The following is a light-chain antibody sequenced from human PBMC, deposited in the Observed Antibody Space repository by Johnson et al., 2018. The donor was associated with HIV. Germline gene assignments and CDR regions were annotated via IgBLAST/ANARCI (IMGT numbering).Light chain of an antibody. CDR1: SSNIGNNY. CDR3: GTWDSSLSFYV. V-gene: IGLV1-51*02. CDR2: ENN. Sequence: HSVLTQPPSVSAAPGQKVTISCSGSSSNIGNNYVSWYQQLPGTAPKLLIYENNKRPSGIPDRFSGSKSGTSATLGITGLQTGDEADYYCGTWDSSLSFYVFGTGTKGTVL. J-gene: IGLJ1*01.